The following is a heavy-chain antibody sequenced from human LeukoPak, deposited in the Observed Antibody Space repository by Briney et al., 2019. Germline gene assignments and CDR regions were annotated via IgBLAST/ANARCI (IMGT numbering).Heavy chain of an antibody. D-gene: IGHD5-12*01. CDR3: AGWGDSGYDHS. CDR2: IKGDGSST. CDR1: GFTFSSYW. Sequence: GGSLRLSCAASGFTFSSYWMHWVRQAPGKGLVWVSRIKGDGSSTSYADSVKGRFTISRDNTKNTLYLQMNSLRAEDTAVYYCAGWGDSGYDHSWGQGTLVTVSS. J-gene: IGHJ4*02. V-gene: IGHV3-74*01.